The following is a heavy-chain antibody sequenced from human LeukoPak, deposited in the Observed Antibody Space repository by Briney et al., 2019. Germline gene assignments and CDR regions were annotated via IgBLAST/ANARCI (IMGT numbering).Heavy chain of an antibody. J-gene: IGHJ4*02. D-gene: IGHD6-19*01. Sequence: SETLSLTCTVSGGSISSYYWSWIRQPAGKGLEWIGRIYTSGSTNYNPSLKSRVTMSVDTSKNQFSLKLSSVTAADTAVHYCAREADSSGWYSAYYFDYWGQGTLVTVSS. CDR1: GGSISSYY. CDR3: AREADSSGWYSAYYFDY. V-gene: IGHV4-4*07. CDR2: IYTSGST.